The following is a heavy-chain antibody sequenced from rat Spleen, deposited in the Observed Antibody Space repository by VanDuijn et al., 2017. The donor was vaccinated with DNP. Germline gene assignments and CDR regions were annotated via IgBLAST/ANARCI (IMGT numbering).Heavy chain of an antibody. D-gene: IGHD1-11*01. CDR3: AKGPNYGGYSDYFDY. CDR2: ISYSGST. V-gene: IGHV3-1*01. J-gene: IGHJ2*01. Sequence: EVQLQESGPGLVKPSQSLSLTCSVTGYSITSNYWAWIRKFPGNKMEWMAYISYSGSTSYHPSLKSRISITRDTSKNQFFLQLNSVTTEDTAIYHCAKGPNYGGYSDYFDYWGQGVMVTVSS. CDR1: GYSITSNY.